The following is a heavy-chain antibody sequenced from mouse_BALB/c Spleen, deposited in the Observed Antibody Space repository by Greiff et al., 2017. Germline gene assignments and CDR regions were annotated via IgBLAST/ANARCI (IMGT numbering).Heavy chain of an antibody. Sequence: EVMLVESGPSLVKPSQTLSLTCSVTGDSITSGYWNWIRKFPGNKLEYMGYISYSGSTYYNPSLKSRISITRDTSKNQYYLQLNSVTTEDTATYYCARLRDYGNSYAMDYWGQGTSVTVSS. CDR1: GDSITSGY. CDR3: ARLRDYGNSYAMDY. D-gene: IGHD2-1*01. CDR2: ISYSGST. V-gene: IGHV3-8*02. J-gene: IGHJ4*01.